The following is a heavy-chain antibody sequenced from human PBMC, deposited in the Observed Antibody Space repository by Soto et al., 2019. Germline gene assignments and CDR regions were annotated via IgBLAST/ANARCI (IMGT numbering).Heavy chain of an antibody. J-gene: IGHJ4*02. CDR1: GFNFGVYG. CDR3: AKVQIYYGGTRLYFFDS. CDR2: LSGGQSA. V-gene: IGHV3-23*01. Sequence: DVQLLESGGGLVQPGGSLRLSCAASGFNFGVYGMTWVRQPPGKGLEWVSTLSGGQSAYYADSVKGRFTISRDNSKSTLYLQMDSLRAEDTAIYYCAKVQIYYGGTRLYFFDSWGQGTLVTVSS. D-gene: IGHD2-21*01.